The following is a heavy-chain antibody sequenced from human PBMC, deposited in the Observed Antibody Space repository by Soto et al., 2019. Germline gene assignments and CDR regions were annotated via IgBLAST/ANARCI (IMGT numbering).Heavy chain of an antibody. CDR3: ARDIWSGDYKWFDS. J-gene: IGHJ5*01. Sequence: GGSLRLSCTSSAVTINVHGIQWVRQAPAKGLEWVAFITNNASVQYYAESVKGRFTISRDHSKNTVDLQMSNLRSEETAVYYCARDIWSGDYKWFDSWGPGTLVTVSS. CDR2: ITNNASVQ. D-gene: IGHD3-3*01. V-gene: IGHV3-30*03. CDR1: AVTINVHG.